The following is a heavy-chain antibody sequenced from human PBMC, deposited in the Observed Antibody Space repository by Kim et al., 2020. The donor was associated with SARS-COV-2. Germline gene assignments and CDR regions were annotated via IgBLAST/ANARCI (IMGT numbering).Heavy chain of an antibody. CDR3: ARGGEHIVVVMPTNWFDP. D-gene: IGHD2-21*01. Sequence: SDTLSLTCAVSGGSLRGYYWSWIRQPPGKGLEWIGEINHSGVTDYSPSLKNRLTLSLDTSRNQFSLNLSSVTAADTAVYYCARGGEHIVVVMPTNWFDPWGQGTLVTVSS. J-gene: IGHJ5*02. CDR1: GGSLRGYY. CDR2: INHSGVT. V-gene: IGHV4-34*01.